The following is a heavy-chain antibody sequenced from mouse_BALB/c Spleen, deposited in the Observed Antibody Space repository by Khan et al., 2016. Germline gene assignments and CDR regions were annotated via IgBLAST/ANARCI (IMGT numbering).Heavy chain of an antibody. Sequence: EVELVESGGDLVQPGGSLRLSCATSWFTFTDYYMSWVRQPPGKALEWLGFIRNKANGYTTEYSASVKGRFTISRDETKIILYLHMNTLRAEDSATYDCASDGYYPYAMDYWGQGTSVTVSS. D-gene: IGHD2-3*01. CDR3: ASDGYYPYAMDY. J-gene: IGHJ4*01. V-gene: IGHV7-3*02. CDR2: IRNKANGYTT. CDR1: WFTFTDYY.